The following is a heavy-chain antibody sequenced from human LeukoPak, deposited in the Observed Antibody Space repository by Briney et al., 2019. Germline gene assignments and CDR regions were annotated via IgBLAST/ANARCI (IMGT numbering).Heavy chain of an antibody. J-gene: IGHJ3*02. V-gene: IGHV4-30-4*01. CDR3: ARSPLRFLEWLPHPTPTGDAFDI. CDR2: IYYSGSA. CDR1: GGSMSSGDYY. Sequence: PSETLSLTCTVSGGSMSSGDYYWNWMRQSPGKGLEWIGYIYYSGSAHYNPSLKSRVTISVDMSNNQFSLKLSSVTAADTAVYYCARSPLRFLEWLPHPTPTGDAFDIWGQGTMVTVSS. D-gene: IGHD3-3*01.